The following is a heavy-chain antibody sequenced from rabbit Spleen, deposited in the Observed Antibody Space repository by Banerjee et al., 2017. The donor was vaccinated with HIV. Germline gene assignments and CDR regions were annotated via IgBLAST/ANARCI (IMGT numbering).Heavy chain of an antibody. Sequence: QEQLVESGGGLVQPEGSLTLTCTASGFSFSSSYYMCWVRQAPGKGLEWIGCINTGSGKTWYASWAKGRFTISKTSSTTVTLQMTSLTAADTATYFCARDTSDGGMDLWGPGTLVTVS. V-gene: IGHV1S45*01. CDR2: INTGSGKT. CDR3: ARDTSDGGMDL. J-gene: IGHJ6*01. CDR1: GFSFSSSYY. D-gene: IGHD1-1*01.